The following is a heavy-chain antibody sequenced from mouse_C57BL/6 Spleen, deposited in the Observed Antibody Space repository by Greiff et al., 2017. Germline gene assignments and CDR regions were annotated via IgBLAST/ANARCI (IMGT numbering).Heavy chain of an antibody. CDR2: INYDGSST. CDR1: GFTFSDYY. CDR3: ARVKLGLDY. J-gene: IGHJ2*01. V-gene: IGHV5-16*01. Sequence: EVQVVESEGGLVQPGSSMKLSCTASGFTFSDYYMAWVRQVPEKGLEWVANINYDGSSTYYLDSLKSRFIISRDNAKNILYLQMSSLKSEDTATYYCARVKLGLDYWGQGTTLTVSS. D-gene: IGHD4-1*01.